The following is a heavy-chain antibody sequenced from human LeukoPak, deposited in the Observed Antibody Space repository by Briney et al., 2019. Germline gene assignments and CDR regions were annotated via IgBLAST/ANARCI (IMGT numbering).Heavy chain of an antibody. J-gene: IGHJ4*02. V-gene: IGHV5-51*01. CDR3: ARQDGNSKYYFDY. Sequence: GESLKISCKGSGYSFTYYWIGWVRQMPGKGLEWMGIIYPGHSDTRYRPSFQGQVTISVDKSISTAYLQWSSLRASDTAMYYCARQDGNSKYYFDYWGQGTLVTVSS. CDR1: GYSFTYYW. D-gene: IGHD1-1*01. CDR2: IYPGHSDT.